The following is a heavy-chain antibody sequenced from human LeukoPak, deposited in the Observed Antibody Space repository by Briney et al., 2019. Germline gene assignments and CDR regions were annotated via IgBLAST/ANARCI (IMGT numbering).Heavy chain of an antibody. J-gene: IGHJ5*02. Sequence: PGGSLRLSCAAAGFTFSSYAMHWVRQVAGKGLEWVSGISGSGESKFYADSVKGRFTVSRGNSKNTLYLQMNSLRVEDTAVYYCARGGYNWDTDAGWFDPWGLGTLVTVSS. CDR1: GFTFSSYA. V-gene: IGHV3-23*01. CDR2: ISGSGESK. D-gene: IGHD1/OR15-1a*01. CDR3: ARGGYNWDTDAGWFDP.